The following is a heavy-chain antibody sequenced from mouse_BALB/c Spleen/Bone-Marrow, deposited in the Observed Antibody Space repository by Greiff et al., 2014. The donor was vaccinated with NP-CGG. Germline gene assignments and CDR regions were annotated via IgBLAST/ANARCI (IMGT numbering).Heavy chain of an antibody. V-gene: IGHV3-5*02. CDR3: ARYDGYFDY. J-gene: IGHJ2*01. Sequence: EVQLQQSGPGLVKPSQTVSLTCTVTGISITTGNYRWSWIRQFPGNKLEWIGYIYYSGTITYNPFLTSRTTITRDTSKNQYFLEMNSLTAEDTAKYYYARYDGYFDYWGQGTTLTVSS. CDR1: GISITTGNYR. D-gene: IGHD2-3*01. CDR2: IYYSGTI.